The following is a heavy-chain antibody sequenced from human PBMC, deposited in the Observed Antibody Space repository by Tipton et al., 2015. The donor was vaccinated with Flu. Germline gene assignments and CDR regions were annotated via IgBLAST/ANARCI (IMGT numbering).Heavy chain of an antibody. J-gene: IGHJ4*02. CDR3: ARSDYDLFDY. CDR1: GGSISSSSYY. Sequence: TLSLTCTVSGGSISSSSYYWGWIRQPPGKGLEWIGSIYYSGSTYYNPSLKSRVTISVDTSKNQFSLKLSSVTAADTAVYYCARSDYDLFDYWGQGTPVTVSS. D-gene: IGHD3-3*01. V-gene: IGHV4-39*07. CDR2: IYYSGST.